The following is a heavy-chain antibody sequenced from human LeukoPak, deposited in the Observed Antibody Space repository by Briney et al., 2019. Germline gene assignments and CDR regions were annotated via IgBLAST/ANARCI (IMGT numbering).Heavy chain of an antibody. J-gene: IGHJ4*02. Sequence: PPETLSLTCTVSGGSISSYYWSWIRQPPGKGLEWIGYIYYSGSTNYNPSLKSRVTISVDTSKNQFSLKLSSVTAADTAVYYCARGRGYYYDSSGYYYGLSYFDYWGQGTLVTVSS. V-gene: IGHV4-59*12. CDR3: ARGRGYYYDSSGYYYGLSYFDY. CDR2: IYYSGST. CDR1: GGSISSYY. D-gene: IGHD3-22*01.